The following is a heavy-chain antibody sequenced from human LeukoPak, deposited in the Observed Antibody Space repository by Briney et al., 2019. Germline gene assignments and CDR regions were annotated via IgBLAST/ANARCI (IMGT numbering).Heavy chain of an antibody. CDR1: GGSISSYY. D-gene: IGHD3-10*01. Sequence: SETLSLTCTVSGGSISSYYWSWIRQPPGKGLECIGYIYYSGSTNYNPSLKSRVTISVDTSKNQFSLKLSSVTAADTAVYYCAREAGYYYGSGSYRIFDYWGQGTLVTVCS. V-gene: IGHV4-59*01. J-gene: IGHJ4*02. CDR3: AREAGYYYGSGSYRIFDY. CDR2: IYYSGST.